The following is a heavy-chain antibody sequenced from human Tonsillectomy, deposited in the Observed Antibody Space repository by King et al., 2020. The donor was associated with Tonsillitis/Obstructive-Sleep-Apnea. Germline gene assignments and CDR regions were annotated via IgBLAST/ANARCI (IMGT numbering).Heavy chain of an antibody. CDR2: INHSGST. J-gene: IGHJ4*02. V-gene: IGHV4-34*01. CDR3: SRNYCTNGVYYSVDY. Sequence: VQLQQWGAGLLKPSETLSLTCAVYGGSFSGYYWSWIRQPPGKGLEWLGEINHSGSTNYNPSLKIRVTLSVDPSKNQFSLKLSSVTAAATAVYYCSRNYCTNGVYYSVDYWGQGTLVTVSS. D-gene: IGHD2-8*01. CDR1: GGSFSGYY.